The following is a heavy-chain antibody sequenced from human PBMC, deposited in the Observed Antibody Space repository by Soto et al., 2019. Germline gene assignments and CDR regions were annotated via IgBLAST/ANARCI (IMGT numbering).Heavy chain of an antibody. D-gene: IGHD2-15*01. V-gene: IGHV1-46*01. CDR2: SNPNGDRP. Sequence: QVQLVQSGPEVKQPGASVKISCKASGYTFTNYYIHWVRQAPGQGLEWVGLSNPNGDRPTYAERFQGRITMTRDTDTTTVSMEVRSLRSEDSAVYYCARGSCSGGSRYGMAVWGQGTAVTVSS. CDR1: GYTFTNYY. J-gene: IGHJ6*02. CDR3: ARGSCSGGSRYGMAV.